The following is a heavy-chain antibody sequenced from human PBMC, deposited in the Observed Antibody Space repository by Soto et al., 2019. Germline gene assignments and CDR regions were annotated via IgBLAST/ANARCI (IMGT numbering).Heavy chain of an antibody. CDR3: ARGGGDDYSNYFDWFDP. Sequence: GGSLRLSCAASGFTFSSYWMSWVRQAPGKGLEWVANIKQDGSEKYYVDSVRGRFTISRDNAKNSLYLQMNSLRAEDTAIYYCARGGGDDYSNYFDWFDPWGQGTLVTVSS. J-gene: IGHJ5*02. V-gene: IGHV3-7*01. CDR2: IKQDGSEK. D-gene: IGHD4-4*01. CDR1: GFTFSSYW.